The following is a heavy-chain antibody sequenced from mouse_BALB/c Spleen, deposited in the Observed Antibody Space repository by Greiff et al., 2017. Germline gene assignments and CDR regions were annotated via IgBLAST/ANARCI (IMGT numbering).Heavy chain of an antibody. J-gene: IGHJ2*01. CDR2: ISSGSSTI. Sequence: EVQRVESGGGLVQPGGSRKLSCAASGFTFSSFGMHWVRQAPEKGLEWVAYISSGSSTIYYADTVKGRFTISRDNPKNTLFLQMTSLRSEDTAMYYCASHYFDYWGQGTTLTVSS. CDR3: ASHYFDY. V-gene: IGHV5-17*02. CDR1: GFTFSSFG.